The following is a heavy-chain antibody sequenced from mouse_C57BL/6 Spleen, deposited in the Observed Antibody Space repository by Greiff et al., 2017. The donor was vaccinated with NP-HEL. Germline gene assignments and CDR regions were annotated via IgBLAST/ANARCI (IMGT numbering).Heavy chain of an antibody. CDR3: ARDQFITTSYWYFDV. CDR2: ISYDGSN. J-gene: IGHJ1*03. D-gene: IGHD1-1*01. Sequence: EVKLMESGPGLVKPSQSLSLTCSVTGYSITSGYYWNWIRQFPGNKLEWMGYISYDGSNNYNPSLKNRISITRDTSKNQFFLKLNSVTTEDTATYYCARDQFITTSYWYFDVWGTGTTVTVSS. CDR1: GYSITSGYY. V-gene: IGHV3-6*01.